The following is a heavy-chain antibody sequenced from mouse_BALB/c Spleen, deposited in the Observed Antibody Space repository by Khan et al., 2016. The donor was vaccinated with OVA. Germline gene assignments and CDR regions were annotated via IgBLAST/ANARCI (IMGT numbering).Heavy chain of an antibody. Sequence: VQLKESGPGLVKPSQSLSLTCTVTGYSITSDYAWYWIRQFPGNKLERMGYISSSGSTSYNQYFKSRITITRDTSKNQFFLQLKSVTTEDTATYYCARSLYYSYGNALDYWGRGTSVTVSS. D-gene: IGHD2-14*01. V-gene: IGHV3-2*02. CDR3: ARSLYYSYGNALDY. J-gene: IGHJ4*01. CDR1: GYSITSDYA. CDR2: ISSSGST.